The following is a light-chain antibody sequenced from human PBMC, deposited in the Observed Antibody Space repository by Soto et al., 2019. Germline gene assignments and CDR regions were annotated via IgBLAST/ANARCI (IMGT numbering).Light chain of an antibody. CDR3: QQRSNWPRFT. Sequence: THSPASVSASVGEGVTITFLASQGISSWLAWYQQKPGQAPRLLIYDASNRATGIPARFSGSGSGTDFTLTISSLEPEDFAVYYCQQRSNWPRFTFGPGTKVDIK. CDR1: QGISSW. V-gene: IGKV3-11*01. J-gene: IGKJ3*01. CDR2: DAS.